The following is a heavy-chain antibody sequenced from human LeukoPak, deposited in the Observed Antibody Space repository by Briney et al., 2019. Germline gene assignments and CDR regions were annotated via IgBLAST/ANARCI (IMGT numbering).Heavy chain of an antibody. CDR3: ARCVFSGWKFDY. D-gene: IGHD6-19*01. J-gene: IGHJ4*02. Sequence: ASVKVSCKASSYTFTSYGNIWVRQPPGQGLEWMGWISDYNGNTNYAQKLQGRVSMTTDTSKSTAYMELRSLRSDDTAVYYCARCVFSGWKFDYWGQGTLVTVSS. CDR2: ISDYNGNT. CDR1: SYTFTSYG. V-gene: IGHV1-18*01.